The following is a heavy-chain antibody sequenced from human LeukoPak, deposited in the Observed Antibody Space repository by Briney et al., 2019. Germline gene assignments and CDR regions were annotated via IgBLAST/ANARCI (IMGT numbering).Heavy chain of an antibody. J-gene: IGHJ4*02. CDR3: AIRRDGYNFDVVDY. CDR2: INPNSGGT. V-gene: IGHV1-2*02. Sequence: ASVKVSCKASGYTFTDYYIHWVRQAPGQGLEWRGWINPNSGGTNSAQKFQGRVTMTRDTSINTAYMELSRLRSDDTAMFYCAIRRDGYNFDVVDYWGQGTLVTVSS. CDR1: GYTFTDYY. D-gene: IGHD5-24*01.